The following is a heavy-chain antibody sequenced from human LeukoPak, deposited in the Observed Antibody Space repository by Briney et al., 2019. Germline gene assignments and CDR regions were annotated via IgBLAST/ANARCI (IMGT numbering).Heavy chain of an antibody. J-gene: IGHJ4*02. V-gene: IGHV3-20*04. CDR1: GFTFDDYG. Sequence: PRGSLRLSCAASGFTFDDYGMSWVRQAPGKGLEWVSGINWHCGSTGYAASVKGRFTISRDNAKNSLYLQMNSLRAEDTALYCCARGYGDYDFFFNYWGQGTLVTVSS. CDR3: ARGYGDYDFFFNY. CDR2: INWHCGST. D-gene: IGHD4-17*01.